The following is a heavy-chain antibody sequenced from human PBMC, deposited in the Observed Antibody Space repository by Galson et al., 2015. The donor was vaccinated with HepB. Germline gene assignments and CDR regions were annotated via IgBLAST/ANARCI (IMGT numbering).Heavy chain of an antibody. J-gene: IGHJ5*02. CDR2: MNPNSGNT. Sequence: SCKASGYTFTSYDINWVRQATGQGLEWMGWMNPNSGNTGYAQKFQGRVTMTRNTSISTAYMELSSLRSEDTAVYYCARGHYYGSGSPGWFDPWGQGTLVTVSS. CDR3: ARGHYYGSGSPGWFDP. CDR1: GYTFTSYD. D-gene: IGHD3-10*01. V-gene: IGHV1-8*01.